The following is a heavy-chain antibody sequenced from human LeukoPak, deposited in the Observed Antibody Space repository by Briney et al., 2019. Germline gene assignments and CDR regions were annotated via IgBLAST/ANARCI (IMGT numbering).Heavy chain of an antibody. Sequence: SETLSLTCTVYGGSISSSSYYWGWIRQPPGKGLEWIGSIYYSGSTYYNPSLKSRVTISADTSKNQFSLKLSSVTAADTAVYYCARGCWELPLMSYYMDVWGKGTTVTVSS. V-gene: IGHV4-39*07. D-gene: IGHD1-26*01. CDR2: IYYSGST. CDR3: ARGCWELPLMSYYMDV. CDR1: GGSISSSSYY. J-gene: IGHJ6*03.